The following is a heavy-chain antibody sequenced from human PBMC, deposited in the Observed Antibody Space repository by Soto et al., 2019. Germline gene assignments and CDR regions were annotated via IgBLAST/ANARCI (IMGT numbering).Heavy chain of an antibody. CDR1: GGYISSSIYY. D-gene: IGHD3-3*02. V-gene: IGHV4-39*01. CDR3: ASPKIAFYNWFDP. J-gene: IGHJ5*02. CDR2: IYYSGST. Sequence: SETLSLTCTVSGGYISSSIYYWGWIRQPPGKGLEWIGSIYYSGSTYYNPSLKSRVTISVDTSKNQFSLKLSSVTAADTAVYYCASPKIAFYNWFDPWGQGTLVTVSS.